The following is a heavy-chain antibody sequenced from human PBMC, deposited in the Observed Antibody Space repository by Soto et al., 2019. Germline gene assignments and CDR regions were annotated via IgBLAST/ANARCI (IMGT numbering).Heavy chain of an antibody. Sequence: ESGGGVVRPGRSLRLSCAVSGFTFSSYGIHWVRQAPGKGLEWVAIISYDGSKKYYGDSVKGRFTISRDNSKNTLYLQMNSLRAEDTAVYYCAKDTVGAAYYFDYWGQGTLVTVSS. CDR3: AKDTVGAAYYFDY. CDR2: ISYDGSKK. V-gene: IGHV3-30*18. D-gene: IGHD1-26*01. J-gene: IGHJ4*02. CDR1: GFTFSSYG.